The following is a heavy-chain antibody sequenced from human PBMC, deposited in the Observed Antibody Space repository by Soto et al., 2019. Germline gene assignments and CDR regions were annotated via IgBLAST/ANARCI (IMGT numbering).Heavy chain of an antibody. D-gene: IGHD3-22*01. J-gene: IGHJ3*02. V-gene: IGHV4-31*03. CDR2: IYHSGSA. Sequence: QVHLQESGPGLVQPSQTLSLTCIVSGDSISSGGYYWTWIRQHPGKGLEWIAYIYHSGSAYYNPSLKSRVTISVDTSKNQFSLKLSSVTAADTAVYYCARENYDRSGRGAFDIWGQGTMVTVSS. CDR3: ARENYDRSGRGAFDI. CDR1: GDSISSGGYY.